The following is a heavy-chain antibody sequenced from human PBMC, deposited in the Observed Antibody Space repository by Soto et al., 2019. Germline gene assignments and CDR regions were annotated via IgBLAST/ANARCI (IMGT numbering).Heavy chain of an antibody. V-gene: IGHV4-30-4*01. Sequence: PSETLSLTCTVSGGSISSGQNFWNWIRQSPGKGLKWIGYIHHSGSTYYNPSLKSRLTISVDTSQNQISLRLNSVTAADTAVYYCARDTGTYTYYFGAWGQGTLVTAPQ. CDR2: IHHSGST. CDR1: GGSISSGQNF. CDR3: ARDTGTYTYYFGA. D-gene: IGHD1-26*01. J-gene: IGHJ4*02.